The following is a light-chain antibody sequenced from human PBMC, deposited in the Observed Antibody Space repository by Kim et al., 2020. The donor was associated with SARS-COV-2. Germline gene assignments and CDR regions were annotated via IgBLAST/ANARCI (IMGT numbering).Light chain of an antibody. CDR3: QQYNSNPLT. CDR2: KAS. Sequence: DIQMTQSPSPLSASVGDRVTITCRASQSISSWLAWYQQKAGKAPKLLIYKASSLESGVPSRISGSASGTEFTLTISSLQPDDFATYYCQQYNSNPLTFGGGTKVDIK. V-gene: IGKV1-5*03. J-gene: IGKJ4*01. CDR1: QSISSW.